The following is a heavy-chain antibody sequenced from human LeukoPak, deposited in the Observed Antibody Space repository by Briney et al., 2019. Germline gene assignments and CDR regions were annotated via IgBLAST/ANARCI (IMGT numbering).Heavy chain of an antibody. CDR1: GGSFSNYY. J-gene: IGHJ6*02. V-gene: IGHV4-4*07. Sequence: SETLSLTCTVSGGSFSNYYWSWIRQPAGKGLEWIGRIYTSGSTNYNPSVKSRVTMSVDTSNNQFSLKLISVTAVDTAVYYCARQPPQYYGMDVWGQGTTVTVSS. D-gene: IGHD1-14*01. CDR2: IYTSGST. CDR3: ARQPPQYYGMDV.